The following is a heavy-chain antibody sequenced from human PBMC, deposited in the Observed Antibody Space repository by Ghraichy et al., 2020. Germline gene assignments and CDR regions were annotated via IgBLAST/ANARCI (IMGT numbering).Heavy chain of an antibody. CDR1: GFTFSNYA. CDR2: ISGSGGTT. V-gene: IGHV3-23*01. Sequence: GGSLRLSCAASGFTFSNYAMTWVRQAPGKGLQWVSSISGSGGTTYYADSVKGRFTISRDNSKNTLYVQMNSLRAEDTAVYYCAKEDSSSSVFYYYNMDVWGQGTTSPSP. D-gene: IGHD6-6*01. CDR3: AKEDSSSSVFYYYNMDV. J-gene: IGHJ6*02.